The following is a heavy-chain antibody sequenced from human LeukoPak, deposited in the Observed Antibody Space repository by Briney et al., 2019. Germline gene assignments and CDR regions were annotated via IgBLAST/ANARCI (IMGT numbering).Heavy chain of an antibody. CDR1: GYTFTSYD. D-gene: IGHD4-17*01. CDR3: ARAMGSADGDLDY. CDR2: MNPNSGNT. Sequence: GASVKVSCKASGYTFTSYDINWVRQATGQGLEWMGWMNPNSGNTGYAQKFQGRVTMTRNTSISTAYMELRSLRSDDTAVYYCARAMGSADGDLDYWGQGTLVTVSS. J-gene: IGHJ4*02. V-gene: IGHV1-8*01.